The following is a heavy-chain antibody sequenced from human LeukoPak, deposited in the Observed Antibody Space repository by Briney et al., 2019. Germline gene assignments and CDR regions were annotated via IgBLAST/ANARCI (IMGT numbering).Heavy chain of an antibody. CDR1: GFTFRTYW. J-gene: IGHJ4*02. D-gene: IGHD1-14*01. V-gene: IGHV3-7*01. CDR2: IEQDGSEK. CDR3: ASGRRLAY. Sequence: GGSLRLSCAATGFTFRTYWMTWVRQAPGKGLEWVANIEQDGSEKYYVDSVEGRFTISRDNAKNSLYLQMNSLRAEDTAVYYCASGRRLAYWGQGTLVTVSS.